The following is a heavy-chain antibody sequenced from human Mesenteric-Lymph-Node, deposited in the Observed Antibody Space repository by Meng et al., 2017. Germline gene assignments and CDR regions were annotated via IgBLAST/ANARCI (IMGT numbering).Heavy chain of an antibody. V-gene: IGHV7-4-1*02. CDR2: INTDTGNP. Sequence: QVQLVQSGSELKKPGASVTISCKASGYTFTKNGMNWVRQAPGQGLEWIGWINTDTGNPTYAQGFTGRFVFSLDTSVSTAYLQISSLKTEDTAVYYCAREPQRFDYWGQGTLVTVSS. CDR3: AREPQRFDY. CDR1: GYTFTKNG. J-gene: IGHJ4*02.